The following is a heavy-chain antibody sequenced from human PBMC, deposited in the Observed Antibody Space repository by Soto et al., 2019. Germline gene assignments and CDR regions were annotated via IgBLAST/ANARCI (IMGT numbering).Heavy chain of an antibody. D-gene: IGHD3-10*01. CDR3: ARDLRDTMVRGVIIKTNYYYYGMDI. V-gene: IGHV1-69*13. CDR2: IIPTFGTA. Sequence: SVKVSCKASGGTLSSYPMSWLRQAPGQGLEWMGGIIPTFGTANYAQKFQGRVTITADESTSTAYMELSSLRSEDTAVYYCARDLRDTMVRGVIIKTNYYYYGMDIWGQGTTVNVSS. CDR1: GGTLSSYP. J-gene: IGHJ6*02.